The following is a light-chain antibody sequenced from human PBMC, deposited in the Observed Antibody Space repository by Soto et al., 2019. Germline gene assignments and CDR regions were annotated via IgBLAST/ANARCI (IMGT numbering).Light chain of an antibody. CDR2: GAS. J-gene: IGKJ1*01. CDR1: QSVNAN. Sequence: EVVMTQSPATLSVSPGERATLSCRASQSVNANLAWYQQKPGQAPRLLIHGASNRATGIPARFSGSGFGTEFILTISSLQSEDFEVYYCQQYNTWLWTFGQGTKV. V-gene: IGKV3-15*01. CDR3: QQYNTWLWT.